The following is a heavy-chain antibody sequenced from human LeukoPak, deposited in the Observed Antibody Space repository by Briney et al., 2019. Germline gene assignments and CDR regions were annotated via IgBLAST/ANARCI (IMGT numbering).Heavy chain of an antibody. V-gene: IGHV3-21*01. CDR2: ITSRSSYI. Sequence: GGSLRLSCAASGFTFSSYSMNWVRQAPGKGLEWVSSITSRSSYIYYADSVKGRFTISRDNSKNTLYLQMNSLRPEDTAVYYCAKRPDDYSYGMDVWGQGTTVTVSS. D-gene: IGHD2-2*01. CDR3: AKRPDDYSYGMDV. J-gene: IGHJ6*02. CDR1: GFTFSSYS.